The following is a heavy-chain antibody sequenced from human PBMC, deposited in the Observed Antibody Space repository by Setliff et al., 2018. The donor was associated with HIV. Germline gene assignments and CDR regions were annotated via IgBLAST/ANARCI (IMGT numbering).Heavy chain of an antibody. V-gene: IGHV1-69*04. CDR3: ARGEGYSSGWFKYYYKALDV. J-gene: IGHJ6*02. CDR2: IIPIVGLA. Sequence: GASVKVSCKASGYSFINYGISWVRQVPGQGLEWMGMIIPIVGLANLAQKFQGRLTITADESTSTAYMELSSLTSDDTAVYHCARGEGYSSGWFKYYYKALDVWGQGTTVTVSS. CDR1: GYSFINYG. D-gene: IGHD6-19*01.